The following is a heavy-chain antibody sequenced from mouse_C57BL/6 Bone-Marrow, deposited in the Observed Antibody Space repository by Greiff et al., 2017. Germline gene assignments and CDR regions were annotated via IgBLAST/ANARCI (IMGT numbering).Heavy chain of an antibody. Sequence: EVQGVESVAELVRPGASVKLSCTASGFNIKNTYMHRVKQRPEQGLEWIGRIDPANGNTKYAPKFQGKATITADTSSNTAYLQLSSLTSEDTAIYYCARAGSSPLYYFDYWGQGTTLTVSS. CDR2: IDPANGNT. D-gene: IGHD1-1*01. CDR1: GFNIKNTY. J-gene: IGHJ2*01. V-gene: IGHV14-3*01. CDR3: ARAGSSPLYYFDY.